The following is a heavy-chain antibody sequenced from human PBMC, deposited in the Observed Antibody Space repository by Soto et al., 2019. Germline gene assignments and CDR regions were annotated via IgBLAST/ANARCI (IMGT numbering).Heavy chain of an antibody. J-gene: IGHJ6*02. CDR2: INHSGST. CDR1: GGYFSGYY. D-gene: IGHD2-2*02. Sequence: QVQLQQWGAGLLKPSETLSLTCAVYGGYFSGYYWSWIRQPPGKGLEWIGEINHSGSTNYNPSHKGRHTRPVNTSKNHFPLKLSSLPAADTAVYYCARRYCSTTSGYTTRLKKYYYYGMDVWGQGTTVTVSS. V-gene: IGHV4-34*01. CDR3: ARRYCSTTSGYTTRLKKYYYYGMDV.